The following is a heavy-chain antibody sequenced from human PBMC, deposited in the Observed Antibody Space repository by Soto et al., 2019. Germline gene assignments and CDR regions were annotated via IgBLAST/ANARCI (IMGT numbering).Heavy chain of an antibody. D-gene: IGHD3-16*02. Sequence: QLQLQESGPGLVKPSETLSLTCTVSGGSISSSSYYWGWIRQPPGKGLEWIGSIYYSGSTYYNPSLKSRVTISVDTSKNQFSLKLSSVTAAETAVYYCARHFSLRDWFDPWGQGTLVTVSS. V-gene: IGHV4-39*01. CDR1: GGSISSSSYY. J-gene: IGHJ5*02. CDR3: ARHFSLRDWFDP. CDR2: IYYSGST.